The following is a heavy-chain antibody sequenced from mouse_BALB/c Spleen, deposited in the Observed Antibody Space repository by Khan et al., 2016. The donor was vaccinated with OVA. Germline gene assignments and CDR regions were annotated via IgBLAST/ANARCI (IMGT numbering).Heavy chain of an antibody. Sequence: EVQLQESGPGLVKPSQSLSLTCTVTGYSITSDYAWNWIRQFPGNKLEWMGYISYSGRTSYNPSLKSRISITRDTSKNQVFLQLNSVPTEDPATYYWARTVTITTVAATDFDYWGQGTTLTVSS. CDR1: GYSITSDYA. J-gene: IGHJ2*01. D-gene: IGHD1-1*01. CDR3: ARTVTITTVAATDFDY. CDR2: ISYSGRT. V-gene: IGHV3-2*02.